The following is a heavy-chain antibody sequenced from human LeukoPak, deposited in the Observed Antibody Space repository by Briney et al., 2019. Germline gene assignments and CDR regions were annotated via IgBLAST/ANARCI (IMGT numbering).Heavy chain of an antibody. CDR1: GYSFTDKY. V-gene: IGHV1-2*02. CDR2: INPNSGGT. J-gene: IGHJ5*02. CDR3: ARAGGRSWFDP. Sequence: ASVKVSCKASGYSFTDKYMHWVRQAPGQGLEWMGWINPNSGGTNYAQKFQGRVTMTTDTSMSTAYMELSRLTSDDTAVYYCARAGGRSWFDPWGQGTLVTVSS.